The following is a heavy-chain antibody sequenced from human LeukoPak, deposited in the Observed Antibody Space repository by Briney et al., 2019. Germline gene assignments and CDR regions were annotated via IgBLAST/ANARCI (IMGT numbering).Heavy chain of an antibody. J-gene: IGHJ4*02. D-gene: IGHD2-2*01. V-gene: IGHV5-51*01. Sequence: VESLKISCRGSGYSFTTYWIGWVRQMPGKGLEWMGIIYPGDSDTRYSPSFQGQVTMSADKSINTAYLQWSSLKASDTAMYYCARRQGCSSTSCPPDSWGQGTLVTVSS. CDR1: GYSFTTYW. CDR2: IYPGDSDT. CDR3: ARRQGCSSTSCPPDS.